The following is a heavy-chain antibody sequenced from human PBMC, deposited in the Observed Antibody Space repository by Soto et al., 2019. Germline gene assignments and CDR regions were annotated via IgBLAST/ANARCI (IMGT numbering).Heavy chain of an antibody. V-gene: IGHV1-18*01. Sequence: QVQLVQSGAEVKKPGASVKVSCKASGYTFTSYGISWVRQAPGQGLEWMGWISAYNGNTNYAQKLQGRVTMTTDTSTSTAYMELRSLRSDDTAVYYCARADYCSSTSCQRAEYYYYMDVWGKGTTVTVSS. D-gene: IGHD2-2*01. J-gene: IGHJ6*03. CDR3: ARADYCSSTSCQRAEYYYYMDV. CDR2: ISAYNGNT. CDR1: GYTFTSYG.